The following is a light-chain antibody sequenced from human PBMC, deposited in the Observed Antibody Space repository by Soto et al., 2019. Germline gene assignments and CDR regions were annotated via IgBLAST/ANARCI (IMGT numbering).Light chain of an antibody. J-gene: IGLJ2*01. CDR3: SSYATSTTVL. CDR1: SSDVGGYNY. V-gene: IGLV2-14*03. CDR2: DVS. Sequence: QSALTQPASVSGSPGQSITISCTGTSSDVGGYNYVSWYQQHPGRAPRLMIYDVSLRPSGVSNRFSGSRSGNTASLTISGLQAEDEADYYCSSYATSTTVLFGGGTKLTVL.